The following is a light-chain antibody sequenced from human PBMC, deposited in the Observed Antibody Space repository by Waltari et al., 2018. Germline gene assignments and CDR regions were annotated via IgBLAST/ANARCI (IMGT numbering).Light chain of an antibody. CDR1: SSDVGGYDF. CDR3: CSYAGADTSVL. Sequence: QSALTQPRSVSGSPGQSVTVSCTGTSSDVGGYDFVSWYQQYTGKAPKLIIYDVHKRPPGVPDRFSGSKSGNTASLTISGLLNDDEADYYCCSYAGADTSVLFGGGTTLTVL. J-gene: IGLJ2*01. CDR2: DVH. V-gene: IGLV2-11*01.